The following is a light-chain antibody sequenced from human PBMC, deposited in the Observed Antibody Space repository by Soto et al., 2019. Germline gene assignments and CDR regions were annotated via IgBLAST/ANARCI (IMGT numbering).Light chain of an antibody. J-gene: IGKJ2*01. V-gene: IGKV1-5*01. CDR3: LQYDSYPYA. CDR1: QAPGGF. CDR2: DAS. Sequence: DIQVTQSPSTLSASVGDRVTITCRASQAPGGFLAWFPQKPGKAPKLLIYDASNLQTGVPRRFSGSQTGTVFTLTISGLQRDDYASYFCLQYDSYPYAFGQGTKVEIK.